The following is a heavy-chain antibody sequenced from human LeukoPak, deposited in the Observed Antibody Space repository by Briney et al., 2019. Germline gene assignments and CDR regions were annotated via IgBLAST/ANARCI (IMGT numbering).Heavy chain of an antibody. J-gene: IGHJ4*02. CDR1: GGSFSGYY. CDR2: INHSGST. CDR3: ARGEWGSCSSTSCPYFDY. D-gene: IGHD2-2*01. V-gene: IGHV4-34*01. Sequence: PETLSLTCAVYGGSFSGYYWSWIRQPPGKGLEWIGEINHSGSTNYNPSLKSRVTISVDTSKNQFSLKLSSVTAADTAVYYCARGEWGSCSSTSCPYFDYWGQGTLVTVSS.